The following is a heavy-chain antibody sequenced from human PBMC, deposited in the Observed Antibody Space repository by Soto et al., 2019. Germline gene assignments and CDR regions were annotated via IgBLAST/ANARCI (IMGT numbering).Heavy chain of an antibody. D-gene: IGHD2-2*01. CDR1: GGSISSSSYY. J-gene: IGHJ5*02. CDR3: ARHAPYCSSTSCSRTSWFDP. V-gene: IGHV4-39*01. CDR2: IYYSGST. Sequence: SETLSLTCTVSGGSISSSSYYWGWIRQPPGKGLEWIGSIYYSGSTYYNPSLKSRGTISVDTSKNQFSLKLSSVTAADTAVYYCARHAPYCSSTSCSRTSWFDPWGQGTLVTVSS.